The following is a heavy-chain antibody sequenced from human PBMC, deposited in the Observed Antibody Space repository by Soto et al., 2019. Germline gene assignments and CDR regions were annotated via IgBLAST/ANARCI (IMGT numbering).Heavy chain of an antibody. V-gene: IGHV4-39*02. CDR3: ARDGLIVATIDFDY. Sequence: SETLSLTCTVSGGSISSSSYYWGWIRQPPGKGLEWIGSIYYSGSTYYNPSLKSRVTISVDTSKNQFSLKLSSVTAADTAVYYCARDGLIVATIDFDYWGQGTLVTVSS. CDR1: GGSISSSSYY. J-gene: IGHJ4*01. D-gene: IGHD5-12*01. CDR2: IYYSGST.